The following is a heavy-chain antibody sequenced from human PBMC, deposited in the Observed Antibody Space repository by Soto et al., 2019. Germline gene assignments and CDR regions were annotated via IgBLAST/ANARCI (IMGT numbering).Heavy chain of an antibody. J-gene: IGHJ4*02. CDR1: GFTVSSNY. CDR3: ARDRKTTVMYY. V-gene: IGHV3-66*01. CDR2: IYSGGST. D-gene: IGHD4-4*01. Sequence: EVQLVESGGGLVQPGGSLRLSCAASGFTVSSNYMSWVRQAPGKGLEWVSVIYSGGSTYYADSVKGRFTISRDNSKNTLYLQMNSLRAEDTAVYYCARDRKTTVMYYWGQGTLVTVSS.